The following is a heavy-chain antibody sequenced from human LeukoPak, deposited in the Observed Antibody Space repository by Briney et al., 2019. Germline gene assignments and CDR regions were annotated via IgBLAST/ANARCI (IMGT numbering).Heavy chain of an antibody. CDR3: ARPHGHFDY. J-gene: IGHJ4*02. CDR1: GFTFSSYA. Sequence: GGSLRLSCAASGFTFSSYAMHWVRQAPGKGLEWVAVISYDGSNKYYADSVKGRFTISRDNSKNTLYLQMNSLRAEDTAVYYCARPHGHFDYWGQGTLVTVSS. CDR2: ISYDGSNK. V-gene: IGHV3-30-3*01.